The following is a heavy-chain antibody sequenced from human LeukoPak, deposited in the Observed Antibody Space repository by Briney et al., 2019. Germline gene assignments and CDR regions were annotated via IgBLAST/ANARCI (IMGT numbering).Heavy chain of an antibody. D-gene: IGHD6-13*01. CDR3: ARDLYSSRTNDAFVI. CDR2: IYYSGST. CDR1: GGSIRGSSYY. V-gene: IGHV4-39*07. J-gene: IGHJ3*02. Sequence: SETLSLTCSVSGGSIRGSSYYWGWIRQPPGKGLEWIGSIYYSGSTYYNPSLKSRVTISIDTSKNQFSLKLSSVTAADTAVYYCARDLYSSRTNDAFVIWGQGTVVTVSS.